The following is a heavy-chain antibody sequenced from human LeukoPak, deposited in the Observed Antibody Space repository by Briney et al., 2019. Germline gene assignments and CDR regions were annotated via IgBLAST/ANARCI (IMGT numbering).Heavy chain of an antibody. CDR3: ARGNYDSRGYSNAFDI. D-gene: IGHD3-22*01. Sequence: SETLSLTCTVSGGSISSYYWSWIRQPPGKRLGWIGYIYYSGSTNSNPSLKSRVTISADTSKNQFSLKLSSVTAAHTAVYYCARGNYDSRGYSNAFDIWGQGAMVTVSS. CDR1: GGSISSYY. CDR2: IYYSGST. V-gene: IGHV4-59*01. J-gene: IGHJ3*02.